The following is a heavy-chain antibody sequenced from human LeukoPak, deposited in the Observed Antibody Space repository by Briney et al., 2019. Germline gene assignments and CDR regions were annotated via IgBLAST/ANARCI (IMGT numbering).Heavy chain of an antibody. CDR1: GYSFTSYW. J-gene: IGHJ4*02. CDR3: ARVVRGSYGLDY. Sequence: GASLKISCKGSGYSFTSYWISWVRQMPGKGLEWMGRIDPSDSYTNYSPSFQGHVTISADKSISTAYLQWSSLKASDTAMYYCARVVRGSYGLDYWGQGTLVTVSS. D-gene: IGHD4-17*01. CDR2: IDPSDSYT. V-gene: IGHV5-10-1*01.